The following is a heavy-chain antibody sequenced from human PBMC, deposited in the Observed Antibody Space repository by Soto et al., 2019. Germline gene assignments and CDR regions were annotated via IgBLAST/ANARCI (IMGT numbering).Heavy chain of an antibody. Sequence: GGSLRLSCAAPGFTFSRFELHWVRQAPGKGLEWISYISSSGSTAYYASPVEGRFTISRDNANNSVYLQMDSLRAEDTALYYCTRAAWFPYLSFYWGQGALVTVSS. CDR1: GFTFSRFE. CDR2: ISSSGSTA. CDR3: TRAAWFPYLSFY. J-gene: IGHJ4*02. V-gene: IGHV3-48*03. D-gene: IGHD3-10*01.